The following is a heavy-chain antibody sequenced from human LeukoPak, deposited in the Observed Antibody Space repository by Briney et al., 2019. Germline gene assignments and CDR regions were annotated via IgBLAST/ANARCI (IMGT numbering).Heavy chain of an antibody. CDR3: ARRAFLEWFPHDYYYYGMDV. V-gene: IGHV6-1*01. J-gene: IGHJ6*02. CDR1: GDSVSSNSAA. Sequence: SQTLSLTCAISGDSVSSNSAAWNWIRQSPSRGLEWLGRTYYRSKWYNDYAVSVKSRITINPDTSKNQFSLQLNSVTPEDTAVYYCARRAFLEWFPHDYYYYGMDVWGQGTTVTVSS. D-gene: IGHD3-3*02. CDR2: TYYRSKWYN.